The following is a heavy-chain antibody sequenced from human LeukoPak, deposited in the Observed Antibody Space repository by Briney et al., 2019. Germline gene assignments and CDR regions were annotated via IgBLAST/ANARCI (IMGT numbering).Heavy chain of an antibody. D-gene: IGHD1-1*01. V-gene: IGHV2-5*02. CDR1: GFSLTTSGVG. CDR3: VHRLERTGTTYVFDM. CDR2: IYWDDDK. J-gene: IGHJ3*02. Sequence: SGPTLVNPTQTLTLTCTFSGFSLTTSGVGVAWIRQPPGKALEWLALIYWDDDKRYTPSLKSRLTITQDTSKNQVVLTMTNMDPMDTATYYCVHRLERTGTTYVFDMWGQGTVVTVSS.